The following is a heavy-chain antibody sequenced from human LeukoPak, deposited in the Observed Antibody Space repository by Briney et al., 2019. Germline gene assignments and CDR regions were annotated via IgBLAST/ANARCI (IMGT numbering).Heavy chain of an antibody. CDR3: ARALSAVARRYCSGGSWTGWFGP. CDR2: IYTSTST. J-gene: IGHJ5*02. V-gene: IGHV4-4*07. CDR1: GGSISSCY. D-gene: IGHD2-15*01. Sequence: PSETLSLTCTVSGGSISSCYCSGSLRPAPQGRQECGRIYTSTSTSYNPYLKSRVIMPVATCKNQFSLKLSSVTAADTAVYYCARALSAVARRYCSGGSWTGWFGPWGQGTLVTVSS.